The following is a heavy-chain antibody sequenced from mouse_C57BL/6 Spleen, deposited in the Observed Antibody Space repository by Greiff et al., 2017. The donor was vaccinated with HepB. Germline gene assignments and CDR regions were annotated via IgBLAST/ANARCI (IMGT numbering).Heavy chain of an antibody. V-gene: IGHV1-50*01. CDR1: GYTFTSYW. CDR3: ARGASTGRWLAY. J-gene: IGHJ3*01. D-gene: IGHD4-1*02. Sequence: VQLQQPGAELVKPGASVKLSCKASGYTFTSYWMQWVKQRPGQGLEWIGEIDPSDSYTNYNQKFKGKATLTVDTSSSTAYMQLSSLTSEDSAVYYCARGASTGRWLAYWGQGTLVTVSA. CDR2: IDPSDSYT.